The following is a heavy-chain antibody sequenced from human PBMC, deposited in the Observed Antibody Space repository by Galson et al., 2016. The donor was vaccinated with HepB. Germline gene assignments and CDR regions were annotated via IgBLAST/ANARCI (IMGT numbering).Heavy chain of an antibody. V-gene: IGHV3-11*01. CDR1: GFTFSEYY. D-gene: IGHD2/OR15-2a*01. CDR2: ISSSSNKI. J-gene: IGHJ4*02. Sequence: SLRLSCAASGFTFSEYYISWIRQTPGKAPQWVAYISSSSNKIYYADSAKGRFTISRDNAKNSVFLQMTSLRVEDTAIYYCARGSSIGDHWGQGTLVTVSS. CDR3: ARGSSIGDH.